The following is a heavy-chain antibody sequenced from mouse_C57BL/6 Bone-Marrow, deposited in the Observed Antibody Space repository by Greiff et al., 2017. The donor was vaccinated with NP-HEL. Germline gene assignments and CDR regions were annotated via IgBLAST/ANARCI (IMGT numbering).Heavy chain of an antibody. V-gene: IGHV1-4*01. D-gene: IGHD1-1*01. Sequence: VQLQQSGAELARPGASVKMSCKASGYTFTSYTMHWVKQRPGQGLEWIGYINPSSGYTKYNQKFKDKATLTADKSSSTAYMQLSSLTSEDAAVYCCAGITTYAMDYWGQGTSVTVSS. CDR3: AGITTYAMDY. J-gene: IGHJ4*01. CDR2: INPSSGYT. CDR1: GYTFTSYT.